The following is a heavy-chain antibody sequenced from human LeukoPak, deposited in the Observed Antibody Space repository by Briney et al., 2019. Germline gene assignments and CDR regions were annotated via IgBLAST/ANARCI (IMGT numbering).Heavy chain of an antibody. V-gene: IGHV1-8*01. Sequence: GASVKVSCKASGYTFTSYDINWVRQATGQGLEWMGWMNPNSGNTGYAQKFQGRVTMTRNTSISTAYMELSSLRSEDTAVYYCARGKVLTGYSDYWGQGTLVTVSS. D-gene: IGHD3-9*01. CDR2: MNPNSGNT. CDR3: ARGKVLTGYSDY. J-gene: IGHJ4*02. CDR1: GYTFTSYD.